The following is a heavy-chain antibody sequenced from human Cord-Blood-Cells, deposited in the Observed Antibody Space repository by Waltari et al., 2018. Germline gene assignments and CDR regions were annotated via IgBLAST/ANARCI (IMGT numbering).Heavy chain of an antibody. CDR1: GGSISSGGYY. Sequence: QVQLQESGPGLVKPSQTLSLTCTVSGGSISSGGYYWSWIRQHPGKGLEWIGYIYYSGSTDYNPSLKSRVTISVDTSKNQFSLKLSSVTAADTAVYYCARGPVVVPAAMVGWFDPWGQGTLVTVSS. CDR3: ARGPVVVPAAMVGWFDP. J-gene: IGHJ5*02. CDR2: IYYSGST. V-gene: IGHV4-31*03. D-gene: IGHD2-2*01.